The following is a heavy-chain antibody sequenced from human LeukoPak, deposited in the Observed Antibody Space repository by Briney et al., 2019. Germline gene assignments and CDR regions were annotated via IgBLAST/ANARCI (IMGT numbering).Heavy chain of an antibody. CDR3: ARTETLGIGDHDAFDI. V-gene: IGHV2-70*11. CDR2: IDWDDDK. D-gene: IGHD7-27*01. CDR1: GFSLSTSGMC. J-gene: IGHJ3*02. Sequence: SGPALVKPTQTLTLTCTFSGFSLSTSGMCVSWIRQPPGKALEWLARIDWDDDKYYSTSLKTRLTISKDTSKNQVVLTMTNMDPVDTATYYCARTETLGIGDHDAFDIWGQGTMVTVSS.